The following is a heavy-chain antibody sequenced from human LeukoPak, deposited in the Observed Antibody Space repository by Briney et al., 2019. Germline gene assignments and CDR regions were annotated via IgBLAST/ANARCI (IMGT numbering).Heavy chain of an antibody. V-gene: IGHV1-46*01. J-gene: IGHJ6*03. D-gene: IGHD1-26*01. Sequence: ASVKVSCKASGYTFTSYYMHWVRQAPGQGLEWMGIINPSGGSTSYAQKFQGRVTMTRDMSTSIVYMELSSLRSEDTAVYYCASVDSGSSGDYYYMDVWGKGTTVTVSS. CDR2: INPSGGST. CDR1: GYTFTSYY. CDR3: ASVDSGSSGDYYYMDV.